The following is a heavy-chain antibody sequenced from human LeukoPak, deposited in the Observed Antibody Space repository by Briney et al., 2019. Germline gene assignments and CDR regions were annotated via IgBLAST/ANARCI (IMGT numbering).Heavy chain of an antibody. Sequence: SETLSLTCAVYGGSFSGYYWSWIRQPPGKGLEWIGEINHSGSTNYNPSLKSRVTISVDTSKNQFSLKLSSVTAADTAVYYCASAERGCWGQGTLVTVSS. CDR2: INHSGST. V-gene: IGHV4-34*01. CDR1: GGSFSGYY. D-gene: IGHD6-19*01. CDR3: ASAERGC. J-gene: IGHJ4*02.